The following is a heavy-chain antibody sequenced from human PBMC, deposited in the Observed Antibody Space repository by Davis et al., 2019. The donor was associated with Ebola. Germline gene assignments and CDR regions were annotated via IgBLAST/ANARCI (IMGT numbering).Heavy chain of an antibody. CDR3: GKDIGLTAEYYFDF. D-gene: IGHD2-21*02. V-gene: IGHV3-9*01. J-gene: IGHJ4*02. CDR1: GFNFDDYA. Sequence: SLKIYCEASGFNFDDYAMHWVRQVPGKGLEWVSGISWNSGILGYADSVKGRFTISRDNAKNSLYLQMTGLRVEDTAFYYCGKDIGLTAEYYFDFWGQGTLVTVSS. CDR2: ISWNSGIL.